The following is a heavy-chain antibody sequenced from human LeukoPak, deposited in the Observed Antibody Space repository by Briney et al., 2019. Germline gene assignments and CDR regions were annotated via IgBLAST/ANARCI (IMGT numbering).Heavy chain of an antibody. D-gene: IGHD2-8*01. V-gene: IGHV3-30*04. CDR3: AGEKWSPVGSYFDY. J-gene: IGHJ4*02. CDR2: ISYDGSNK. Sequence: GRSLRLSCAASGFTFSSYAMHWVRQAPGKGLEWVAVISYDGSNKYYADSVKGRFTISRDNSKNTLYLQMNSLRAEDTAVYYCAGEKWSPVGSYFDYWGQGTLVTVSS. CDR1: GFTFSSYA.